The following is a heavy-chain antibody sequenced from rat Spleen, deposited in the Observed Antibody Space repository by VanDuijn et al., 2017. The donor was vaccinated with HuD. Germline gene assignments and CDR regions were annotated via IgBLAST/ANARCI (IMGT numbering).Heavy chain of an antibody. CDR2: LNSAGST. Sequence: EVQLQESGPGLVKPSQSLSLTCSVTDYSITSSYRWSWIRKFPGNKLERMGYLNSAGSTNYNPSLKSRISITRDTSKNQFFLQVNSVTTEDTATYYGARSGGSWFAYWGQGTLVTVSS. J-gene: IGHJ3*01. CDR1: DYSITSSYR. D-gene: IGHD1-11*01. CDR3: ARSGGSWFAY. V-gene: IGHV3-3*01.